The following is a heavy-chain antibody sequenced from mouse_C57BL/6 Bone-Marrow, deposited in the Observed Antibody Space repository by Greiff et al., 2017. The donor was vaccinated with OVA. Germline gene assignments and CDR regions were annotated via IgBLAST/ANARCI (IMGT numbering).Heavy chain of an antibody. D-gene: IGHD1-1*01. CDR2: IYIGNGYT. CDR3: ARSLYYYGSSYCWYFDV. V-gene: IGHV1-58*01. J-gene: IGHJ1*03. CDR1: GYTFTSYG. Sequence: VQLQQSGAELVRPGSSVKMSCKTSGYTFTSYGINWVKQRPGQGLEWIGYIYIGNGYTEYNEKFKGKATLTSDTSSSTAYMQLSSLTSEDSAIYFCARSLYYYGSSYCWYFDVWGTGTTVTVSS.